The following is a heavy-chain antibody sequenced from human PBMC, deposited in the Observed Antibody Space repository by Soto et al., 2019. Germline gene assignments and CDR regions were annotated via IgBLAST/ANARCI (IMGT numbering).Heavy chain of an antibody. V-gene: IGHV1-3*01. J-gene: IGHJ6*02. CDR1: GYTFTSYA. D-gene: IGHD6-13*01. Sequence: ASVKVSCKASGYTFTSYAMHWERQAPGQRLEWMGWINAGNGNTKYSQKFQGRVTITRDTSASTAYMELSSLRSEDTAVYYCASSNIAAAPYGMDVWGQGNTVTVSS. CDR2: INAGNGNT. CDR3: ASSNIAAAPYGMDV.